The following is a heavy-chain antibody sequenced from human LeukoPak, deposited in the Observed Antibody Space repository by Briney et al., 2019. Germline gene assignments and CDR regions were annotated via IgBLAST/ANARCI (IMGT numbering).Heavy chain of an antibody. J-gene: IGHJ4*02. Sequence: GESLKISCKGSGYSFTSYCIGWVRQMPGKGLEWMGIIYPGDSDTRYSPSFQGQVTISADKSISTAYLQWSSLKASDTAMYYCATRRRGSGSYPYYFDYWGQGTLVTVSS. V-gene: IGHV5-51*01. CDR1: GYSFTSYC. CDR3: ATRRRGSGSYPYYFDY. CDR2: IYPGDSDT. D-gene: IGHD1-26*01.